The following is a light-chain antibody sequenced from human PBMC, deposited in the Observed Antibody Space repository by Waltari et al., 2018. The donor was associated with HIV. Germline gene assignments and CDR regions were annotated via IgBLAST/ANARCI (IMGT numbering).Light chain of an antibody. CDR1: KNNVGFQG. CDR2: RGN. Sequence: QAGLTQPPSVSKALKQTATLTCTGDKNNVGFQGAAWLNHHRGRPPKLLSYRGNNRPSGVPDRFSASTSGNTVSLNITGLQADDEADYFCSSWDTRLNGWVFGGGTHLTVL. J-gene: IGLJ3*02. CDR3: SSWDTRLNGWV. V-gene: IGLV10-54*04.